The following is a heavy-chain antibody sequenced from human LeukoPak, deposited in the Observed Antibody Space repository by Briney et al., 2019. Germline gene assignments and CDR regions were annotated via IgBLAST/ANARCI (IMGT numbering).Heavy chain of an antibody. CDR1: GFTFSAYG. J-gene: IGHJ4*02. Sequence: GGSLRLSCMASGFTFSAYGMHWVRQAPGKGLEWVSYIRYDGSFKFYADSVKGRFTISRDNAKNSLYLQMASLRAEDTAVYYCARDAEGYASTWYYDCWGQGTLVTVSS. D-gene: IGHD6-13*01. CDR2: IRYDGSFK. V-gene: IGHV3-30*02. CDR3: ARDAEGYASTWYYDC.